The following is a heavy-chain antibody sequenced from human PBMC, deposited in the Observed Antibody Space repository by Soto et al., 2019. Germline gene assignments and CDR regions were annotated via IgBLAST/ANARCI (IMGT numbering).Heavy chain of an antibody. J-gene: IGHJ5*02. CDR3: ATSNWFDP. CDR1: GGSISSRGYY. Sequence: QLQLQESGTGLVKPSETLSLTCTVSGGSISSRGYYWGWIRQPPGKGLEWIGTIYYSGSTYYNPSLKSRVTISGDTSKNQFSLKLSSVTAADTAVYYCATSNWFDPWGQGTLVTVSS. CDR2: IYYSGST. V-gene: IGHV4-39*01.